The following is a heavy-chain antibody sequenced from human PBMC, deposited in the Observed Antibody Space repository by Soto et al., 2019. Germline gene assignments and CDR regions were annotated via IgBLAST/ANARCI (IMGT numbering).Heavy chain of an antibody. D-gene: IGHD2-15*01. V-gene: IGHV3-23*01. CDR2: ISGSGGST. CDR3: ATRLLGYCSGGSCYQGAHHLDY. CDR1: GFTFSSYA. J-gene: IGHJ4*02. Sequence: GGSLRLSCAASGFTFSSYAMSWVRQAPGKGLEWVSAISGSGGSTYYADSVKGRFTISRDNSKNTLYLQMNSLRAEDTAVYYCATRLLGYCSGGSCYQGAHHLDYWGQGTLVTVSS.